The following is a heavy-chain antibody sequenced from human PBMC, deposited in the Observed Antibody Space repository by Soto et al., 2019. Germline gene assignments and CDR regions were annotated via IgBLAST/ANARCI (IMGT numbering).Heavy chain of an antibody. V-gene: IGHV3-23*01. CDR1: GFTFGDSA. J-gene: IGHJ4*02. D-gene: IGHD2-2*01. CDR2: VNPDGSDT. CDR3: AKQLGYCSTGRCYFDY. Sequence: GSLRLSCAASGFTFGDSAMSWVRQPPGKGLEWLAAVNPDGSDTFYADSVKGRFTISRDNSQNTVNLQMNSLRVEDTAVYYCAKQLGYCSTGRCYFDYWGQGTQVTVSS.